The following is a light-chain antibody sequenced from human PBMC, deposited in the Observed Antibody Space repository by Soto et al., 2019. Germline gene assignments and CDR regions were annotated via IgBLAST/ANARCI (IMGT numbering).Light chain of an antibody. J-gene: IGKJ2*01. V-gene: IGKV1-39*01. CDR1: QTISSY. CDR2: AAS. Sequence: DIQMTQSPSSLSASVGDRVTITCRASQTISSYLNWYQQKPGKAPKLLIYAASSLQSEVPSRFSGSVSGTDFTLTISSLQTEDFASYYCQQSHSIPYTFGKGTKLEIK. CDR3: QQSHSIPYT.